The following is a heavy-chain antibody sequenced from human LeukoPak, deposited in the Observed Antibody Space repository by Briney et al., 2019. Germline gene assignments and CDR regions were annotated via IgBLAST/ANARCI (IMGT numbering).Heavy chain of an antibody. CDR1: GFTFRNHG. CDR3: ARVEGPTVNTMSYDL. Sequence: GGSLRLSCVASGFTFRNHGMIWVRQAPGKGLEWLSYISPRSETKNYADSVKDRFTISRDDAENSVYLHMNSLRAEDTAVYYGARVEGPTVNTMSYDLWGQGTLVTVSS. J-gene: IGHJ5*02. CDR2: ISPRSETK. D-gene: IGHD4-11*01. V-gene: IGHV3-48*01.